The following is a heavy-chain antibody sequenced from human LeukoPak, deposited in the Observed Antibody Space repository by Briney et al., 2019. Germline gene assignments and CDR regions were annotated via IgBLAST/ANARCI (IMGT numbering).Heavy chain of an antibody. Sequence: GRSLRLSCAASGFTFSSYGMHWVRQAPGKGLEWVAVISYDGSNKYYADSVKGRFTISRDNSKNTLYLQMNSLRSDDTALYYCARTLYISAVPGGFDYWGQGTLVTVSS. CDR2: ISYDGSNK. CDR1: GFTFSSYG. V-gene: IGHV3-30*03. D-gene: IGHD6-13*01. J-gene: IGHJ4*02. CDR3: ARTLYISAVPGGFDY.